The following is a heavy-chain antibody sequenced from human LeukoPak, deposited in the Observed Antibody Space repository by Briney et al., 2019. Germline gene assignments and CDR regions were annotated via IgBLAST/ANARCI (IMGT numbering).Heavy chain of an antibody. J-gene: IGHJ4*02. CDR1: GGSISSYY. D-gene: IGHD3-22*01. V-gene: IGHV4-4*07. CDR2: IYTSGST. Sequence: SETLSLTCTVSGGSISSYYWSWIRQPAGKGLEWIGRIYTSGSTNYNPSLKSRVTMSVDTSKNQFSLKLSSVTAADTAVYYCARGSMYYYDSSGYFNEGDSDYWGQGTLVTVSS. CDR3: ARGSMYYYDSSGYFNEGDSDY.